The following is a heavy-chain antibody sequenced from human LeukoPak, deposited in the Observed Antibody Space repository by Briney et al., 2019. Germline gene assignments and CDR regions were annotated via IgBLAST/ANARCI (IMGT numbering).Heavy chain of an antibody. CDR2: IYPGDSDT. Sequence: GESLKISCEGSGYSFTSYWIGWVRQMPGKGLEWMGVIYPGDSDTKYSPSFQGQVTISADKSISTAYLQWSSLKASDTAMYYCASLRVGAITDAFDIWGQGTMVTVSS. CDR3: ASLRVGAITDAFDI. D-gene: IGHD1-26*01. V-gene: IGHV5-51*01. J-gene: IGHJ3*02. CDR1: GYSFTSYW.